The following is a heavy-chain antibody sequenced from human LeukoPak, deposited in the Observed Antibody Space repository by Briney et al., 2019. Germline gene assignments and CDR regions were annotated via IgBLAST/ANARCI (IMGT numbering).Heavy chain of an antibody. CDR3: AREGDHDFWSGYPDF. Sequence: GGSLRLSCAASGFTLSSYNMNWVRQAPGKGLEWVSFITSSSSTIYYADSVKGRFTISRDNAKNSLYLQMNSLRAEDTAVYYCAREGDHDFWSGYPDFWGQGTLVTVSS. CDR2: ITSSSSTI. D-gene: IGHD3-3*01. CDR1: GFTLSSYN. V-gene: IGHV3-48*01. J-gene: IGHJ4*02.